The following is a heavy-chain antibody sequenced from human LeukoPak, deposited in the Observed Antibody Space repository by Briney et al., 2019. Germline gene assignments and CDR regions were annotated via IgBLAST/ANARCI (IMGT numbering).Heavy chain of an antibody. J-gene: IGHJ4*02. D-gene: IGHD5-24*01. CDR2: IYYSGST. CDR1: GDSISGNY. Sequence: SETLSLTCTVSGDSISGNYWTWIRQPPGEGLEWIGYIYYSGSTNYNASLKSRVPISVDTSKNQFSLKLSSVTAADTAVYYCARLGDGDNLRYFDYWGQGTLVTVSS. CDR3: ARLGDGDNLRYFDY. V-gene: IGHV4-59*08.